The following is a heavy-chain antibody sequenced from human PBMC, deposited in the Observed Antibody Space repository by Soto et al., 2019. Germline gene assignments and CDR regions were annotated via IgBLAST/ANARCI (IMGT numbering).Heavy chain of an antibody. D-gene: IGHD3-10*01. CDR1: GYTFTSYY. CDR2: INPSGGST. J-gene: IGHJ6*02. V-gene: IGHV1-46*01. CDR3: ARELEDYYGSGSYYPYYGMDV. Sequence: GASVKVSCKASGYTFTSYYMHWVRQAPGQGLEWMGIINPSGGSTSYAQKFQGRVTMTRDTSTSTVYMELSSLRSEDTAVYYCARELEDYYGSGSYYPYYGMDVWGQGTTVTVSS.